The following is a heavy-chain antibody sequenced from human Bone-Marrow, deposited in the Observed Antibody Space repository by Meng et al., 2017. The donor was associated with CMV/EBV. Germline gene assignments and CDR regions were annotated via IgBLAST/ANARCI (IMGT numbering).Heavy chain of an antibody. J-gene: IGHJ5*02. CDR1: GGTFSSYA. CDR2: IIPIFGTA. V-gene: IGHV1-69*05. D-gene: IGHD3-10*01. CDR3: ARDATMVRGGVRFAP. Sequence: SVKVSCKASGGTFSSYAISWVRQAPGQGLEWMGGIIPIFGTANYAQKFQGRVTITTDESTSTAYMELSSLRSEDTAVYYCARDATMVRGGVRFAPWGQGNLVTVDS.